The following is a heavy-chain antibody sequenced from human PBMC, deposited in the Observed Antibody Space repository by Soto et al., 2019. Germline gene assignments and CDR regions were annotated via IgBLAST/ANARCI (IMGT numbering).Heavy chain of an antibody. D-gene: IGHD5-18*01. J-gene: IGHJ5*02. CDR3: ARDVPNTAWASWWFDP. CDR2: IIPIFSTA. CDR1: GGTFSSYA. V-gene: IGHV1-69*01. Sequence: QVQLVQSGAEVKKPGSSVKVSCKASGGTFSSYAISWVRQAPGQGLEWMGGIIPIFSTANYAQKFQGRVTITADESTSTAYMELSSLRSEDTAVYYCARDVPNTAWASWWFDPWGQGTLVTVSS.